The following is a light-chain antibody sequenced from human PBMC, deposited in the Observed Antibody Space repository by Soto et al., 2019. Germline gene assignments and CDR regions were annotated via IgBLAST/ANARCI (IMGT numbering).Light chain of an antibody. CDR2: AAS. J-gene: IGKJ1*01. CDR3: QQYNTYST. Sequence: IQMTQSPSSRSASVGDTVNSTFRAKHGSTSWLGWYQQQPRKATKLLIYAASSVESGVPSRCSGSGWGTEFTLTISSLQPDDVATYCCQQYNTYSTFGQGTKVDIK. V-gene: IGKV1-5*01. CDR1: HGSTSW.